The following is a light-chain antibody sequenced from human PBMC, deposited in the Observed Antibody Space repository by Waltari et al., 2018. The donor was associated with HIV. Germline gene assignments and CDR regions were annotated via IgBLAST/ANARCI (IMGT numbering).Light chain of an antibody. Sequence: SYELRQALSLSVALGQTAKMTCGGRNIGSKSVNWYQQRPGLAPVLVIYGDSHRPSGIPDRFSGSTSGNTATLTISGAQGADEGDYYCQVWDTSVVFGGGTKLTV. CDR1: NIGSKS. CDR2: GDS. V-gene: IGLV3-9*01. CDR3: QVWDTSVV. J-gene: IGLJ3*02.